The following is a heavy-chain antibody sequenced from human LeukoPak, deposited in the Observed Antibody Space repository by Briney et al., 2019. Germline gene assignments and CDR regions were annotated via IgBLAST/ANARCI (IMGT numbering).Heavy chain of an antibody. J-gene: IGHJ4*02. Sequence: GGSLRLSCAASGFTFSTYTMNWVRQAPGKGLEWVSSIISSSNYTYYADSVRGRFTISRDNSKNTLYLQMSSLRAEDTASYYCGKEFSSGWFFWGQGTLVTVSS. V-gene: IGHV3-21*04. CDR1: GFTFSTYT. CDR3: GKEFSSGWFF. D-gene: IGHD6-13*01. CDR2: IISSSNYT.